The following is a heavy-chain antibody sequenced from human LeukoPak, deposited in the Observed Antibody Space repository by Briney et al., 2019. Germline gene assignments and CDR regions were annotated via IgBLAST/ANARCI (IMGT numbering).Heavy chain of an antibody. CDR3: AAGYYYDSSGPNWFDP. D-gene: IGHD3-22*01. Sequence: SETLSITCTVSGGSISSSSYYWGWIRQPPGKGLEWIGSIYYSGSTYYNPSLKSRVTISVDTSKNQFSLKLSSVTAANTAVYYCAAGYYYDSSGPNWFDPWGQGTLVTVSS. CDR1: GGSISSSSYY. V-gene: IGHV4-39*01. J-gene: IGHJ5*02. CDR2: IYYSGST.